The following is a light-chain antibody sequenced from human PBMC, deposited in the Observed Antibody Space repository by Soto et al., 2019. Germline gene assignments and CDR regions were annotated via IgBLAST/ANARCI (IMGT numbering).Light chain of an antibody. V-gene: IGLV2-14*01. CDR3: SSYTSNSTVYV. CDR2: EVS. J-gene: IGLJ1*01. Sequence: QSALTQPASVSGSPGQSITISCTGTSSDVGRYNFVSWYQQHPDKAPKLMIYEVSNRPSGISYRFSGSKSGNTASLTIFGLQAEDEADYYCSSYTSNSTVYVFGTGTKVTVL. CDR1: SSDVGRYNF.